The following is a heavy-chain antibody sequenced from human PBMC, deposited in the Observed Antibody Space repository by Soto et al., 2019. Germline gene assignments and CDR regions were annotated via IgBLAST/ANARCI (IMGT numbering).Heavy chain of an antibody. Sequence: PGGSLRLSCTASGFNFGDYAMGWVRQAPGKGLEWVAYIRSKGHGGTTEYAASVRGRFTISRDVSETIAYLQMDSLKTEDTAVYYCARDLYSLFHIRAFDYWGQGALVTVSS. J-gene: IGHJ4*02. D-gene: IGHD2-15*01. CDR1: GFNFGDYA. CDR3: ARDLYSLFHIRAFDY. V-gene: IGHV3-49*04. CDR2: IRSKGHGGTT.